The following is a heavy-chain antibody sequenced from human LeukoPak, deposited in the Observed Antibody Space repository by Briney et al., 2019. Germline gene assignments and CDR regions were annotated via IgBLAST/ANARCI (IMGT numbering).Heavy chain of an antibody. J-gene: IGHJ4*02. D-gene: IGHD3-22*01. CDR2: IYYSGRT. CDR3: VMVANYYDSSGYRRDDY. V-gene: IGHV4-39*07. CDR1: GGSISSYY. Sequence: SETLSLTCTVSGGSISSYYWGWIRQPPGKGLEWIGTIYYSGRTSYNPSLKSRVTISVDTSKNQFSLKLSSVTAADTAVYYCVMVANYYDSSGYRRDDYWGQGTLVTVSS.